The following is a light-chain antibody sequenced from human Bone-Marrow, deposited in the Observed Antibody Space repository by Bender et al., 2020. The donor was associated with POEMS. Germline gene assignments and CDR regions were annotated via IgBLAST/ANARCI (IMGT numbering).Light chain of an antibody. CDR1: SSNIGAHA. V-gene: IGLV1-44*01. J-gene: IGLJ3*02. CDR3: SSYAGNIDFVV. Sequence: QSVLTQPPSASGTPGQRVTISCSGGSSNIGAHAVNWYQHLPGTAPKLLIYSSHRRPSEVPDRFSGSRSGTSASLAISGLQSEDEADYYCSSYAGNIDFVVFGGGTKLTVL. CDR2: SSH.